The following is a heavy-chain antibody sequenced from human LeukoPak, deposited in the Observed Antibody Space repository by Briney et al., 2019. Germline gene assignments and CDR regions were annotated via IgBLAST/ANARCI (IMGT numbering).Heavy chain of an antibody. Sequence: SETLSLTCTVSGGSISSYYWSWIRQPPGKGLEWIGYIYYSGSTNYNPSLKSRVTISVDTSKNQFSLKLSSVTAADTAVYYRARDGSFYGMDVWGQGTTVTVSS. J-gene: IGHJ6*02. CDR2: IYYSGST. CDR1: GGSISSYY. CDR3: ARDGSFYGMDV. D-gene: IGHD3-10*01. V-gene: IGHV4-59*01.